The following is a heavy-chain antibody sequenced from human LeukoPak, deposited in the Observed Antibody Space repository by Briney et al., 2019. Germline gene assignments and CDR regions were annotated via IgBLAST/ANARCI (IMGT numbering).Heavy chain of an antibody. D-gene: IGHD2-15*01. J-gene: IGHJ6*02. Sequence: ASVKVSCKASGYTFTSYYMHWVRQATGQGLEWMGWMNPNSGNTGYAQKFQGRVTMTRNTSISTAYMELSSLRSEDTAVYYCARVSSGDCSGGSCYSPLFYGMDVWGQGTTVTVSS. CDR3: ARVSSGDCSGGSCYSPLFYGMDV. V-gene: IGHV1-8*02. CDR1: GYTFTSYY. CDR2: MNPNSGNT.